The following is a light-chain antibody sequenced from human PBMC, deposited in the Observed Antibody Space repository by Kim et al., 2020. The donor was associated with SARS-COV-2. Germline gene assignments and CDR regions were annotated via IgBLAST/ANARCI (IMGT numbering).Light chain of an antibody. V-gene: IGKV1-5*03. CDR3: QQDRYYSYT. CDR2: MTS. J-gene: IGKJ3*01. Sequence: DIQMTQSPSTLSANVGDRVIITCRASQSLDDWLAWYQHKPGKAPKLLIYMTSSLESGVPSRFSGSGFGTEFTLTINSLQPDDFATYYCQQDRYYSYTFGPGTKVDIK. CDR1: QSLDDW.